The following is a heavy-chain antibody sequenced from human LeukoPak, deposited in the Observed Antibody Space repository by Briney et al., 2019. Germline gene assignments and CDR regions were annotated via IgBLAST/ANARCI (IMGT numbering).Heavy chain of an antibody. CDR1: GGSISSGGYY. J-gene: IGHJ6*03. V-gene: IGHV4-31*03. CDR3: ARFPIFGVVKYYYYMDV. Sequence: SETLSLTCTVSGGSISSGGYYWSWIRQHPGKGLEWIGYIYYSGSTYYNPSLKSRVTISVDTSKNQFSLKLSSVTAADTAVYYCARFPIFGVVKYYYYMDVWGKGTTVTVSS. D-gene: IGHD3-3*01. CDR2: IYYSGST.